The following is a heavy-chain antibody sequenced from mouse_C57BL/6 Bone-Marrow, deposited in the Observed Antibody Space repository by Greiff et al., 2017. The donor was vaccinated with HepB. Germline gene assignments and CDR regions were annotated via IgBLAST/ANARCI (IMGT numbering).Heavy chain of an antibody. D-gene: IGHD1-1*01. CDR1: GFTFSSYG. CDR3: ASPIYYYGSSYLYWYFDV. Sequence: EVMLVESGGDLVKPGGSLKLSCAASGFTFSSYGMSWVRQTPDKRLEWVATISSGGSYTYYPDSVKGRFTISRDNAKNTLYLQMSSLKSEDTAMYYCASPIYYYGSSYLYWYFDVWGIGTTVTVSS. V-gene: IGHV5-6*01. J-gene: IGHJ1*03. CDR2: ISSGGSYT.